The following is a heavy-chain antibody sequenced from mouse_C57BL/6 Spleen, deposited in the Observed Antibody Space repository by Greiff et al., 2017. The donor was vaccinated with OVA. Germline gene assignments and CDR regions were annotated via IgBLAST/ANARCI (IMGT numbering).Heavy chain of an antibody. CDR1: GYTFTDYN. CDR2: INPNNGGT. Sequence: VHVKQSGPELVKPGASVKMSCKASGYTFTDYNMHWVKQSHGKSLEWIGYINPNNGGTSYNQKFKGKATLTVNKSSSTAYMELRSLTSEDSAVYYCARPGLITTVVVDYWGQGTTLTVSS. CDR3: ARPGLITTVVVDY. D-gene: IGHD1-1*01. V-gene: IGHV1-22*01. J-gene: IGHJ2*01.